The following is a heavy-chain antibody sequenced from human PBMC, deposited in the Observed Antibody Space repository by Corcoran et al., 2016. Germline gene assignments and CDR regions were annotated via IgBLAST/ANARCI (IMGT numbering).Heavy chain of an antibody. CDR1: GFTFSSYG. Sequence: QVQLVESGGGVVQPGRSLRLSCAASGFTFSSYGMHWVRQAPGKGLEWVAVISYDGSNNYYADSVKGRFTIFRDNSKNTLYLQIISLSAEDTAVYYCAKDFGYDSSGYAYYYGMDVWGQGTTVTVSS. V-gene: IGHV3-30*18. CDR2: ISYDGSNN. CDR3: AKDFGYDSSGYAYYYGMDV. D-gene: IGHD3-22*01. J-gene: IGHJ6*02.